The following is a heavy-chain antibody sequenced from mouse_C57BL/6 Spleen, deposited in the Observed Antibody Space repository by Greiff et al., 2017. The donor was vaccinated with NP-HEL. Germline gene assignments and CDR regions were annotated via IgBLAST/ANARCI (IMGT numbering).Heavy chain of an antibody. Sequence: QVQLQQPGAELVKPGASGKLSCKASGYTFPSYWMQGVKQRPGQGLEWIGEIDPSDSYTNYNQKFKGKATLTVDTSSSTAYMQLSSLTSEDSAVYYCARWDYSNYDYAMDYWGQGTSVTVSS. D-gene: IGHD2-5*01. V-gene: IGHV1-50*01. CDR3: ARWDYSNYDYAMDY. CDR1: GYTFPSYW. J-gene: IGHJ4*01. CDR2: IDPSDSYT.